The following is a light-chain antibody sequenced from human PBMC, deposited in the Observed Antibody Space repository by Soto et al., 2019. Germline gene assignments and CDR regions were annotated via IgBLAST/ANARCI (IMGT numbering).Light chain of an antibody. CDR3: QQSYSTPRT. CDR1: QSISYF. V-gene: IGKV1-39*01. Sequence: DIQMTQAPSSLTAFVGDRGTIAGRASQSISYFLNWFQQKPGKAPKLLIYAASSLQSGVPSRFSASGSGTDFTLTISSLQPEDLATYYCQQSYSTPRTFGGGTKVDI. CDR2: AAS. J-gene: IGKJ4*01.